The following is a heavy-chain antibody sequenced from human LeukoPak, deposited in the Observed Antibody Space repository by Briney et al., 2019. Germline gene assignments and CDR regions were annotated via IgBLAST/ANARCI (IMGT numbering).Heavy chain of an antibody. Sequence: GGSLRLSCAASGFTFSTHSMYWVRQAPGKGLEWVSSISASSNFIHYAESVRGRFTISRDNAKNSLYLQMNSLGAQDTAVYYCARPATGYCSSAGCHWDSWGQGTLATVSS. CDR2: ISASSNFI. V-gene: IGHV3-21*01. CDR1: GFTFSTHS. J-gene: IGHJ4*02. CDR3: ARPATGYCSSAGCHWDS. D-gene: IGHD2-2*01.